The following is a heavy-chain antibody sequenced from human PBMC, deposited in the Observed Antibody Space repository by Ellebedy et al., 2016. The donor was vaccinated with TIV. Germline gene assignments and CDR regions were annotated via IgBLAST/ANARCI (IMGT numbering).Heavy chain of an antibody. D-gene: IGHD6-19*01. Sequence: GGSLRLSCAASGFTFSNYYMNWIRQAPGKGLEWVSYIGSNIGSSTNYIDSVKGRFTISRDNSKNTLYLQMNSLRAEDTAVYYCAGGISVAGTSLGFWGQGTLVTVSS. CDR2: IGSNIGSST. J-gene: IGHJ4*02. CDR3: AGGISVAGTSLGF. V-gene: IGHV3-11*03. CDR1: GFTFSNYY.